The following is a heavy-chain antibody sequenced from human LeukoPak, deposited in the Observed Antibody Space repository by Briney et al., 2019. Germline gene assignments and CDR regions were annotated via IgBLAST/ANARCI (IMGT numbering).Heavy chain of an antibody. Sequence: ASVKVSCKASGGTFSSYAISWVRQAPGQGLEWMGGIIPIFGTANYAQKFQGRVTITADKSTSTAYMELSSLRSEDTAVYYCARASRGDFWSGPLDVWGKGTTVTVSS. CDR2: IIPIFGTA. J-gene: IGHJ6*04. CDR3: ARASRGDFWSGPLDV. V-gene: IGHV1-69*06. D-gene: IGHD3-3*01. CDR1: GGTFSSYA.